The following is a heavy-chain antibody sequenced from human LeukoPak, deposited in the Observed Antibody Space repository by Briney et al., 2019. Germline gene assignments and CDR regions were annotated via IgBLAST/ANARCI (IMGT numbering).Heavy chain of an antibody. D-gene: IGHD5-18*01. CDR3: ARELNGYTFDY. CDR1: GGSIYTSTYY. Sequence: SETLSLTCSVSGGSIYTSTYYWGWIRQPPGKALEWIGSIYYNGSTYYNPFLKSRVTVSLDTSKNQFSLKLSSVTAGDTAVYYCARELNGYTFDYWGQGTLVTVSS. J-gene: IGHJ4*02. V-gene: IGHV4-39*07. CDR2: IYYNGST.